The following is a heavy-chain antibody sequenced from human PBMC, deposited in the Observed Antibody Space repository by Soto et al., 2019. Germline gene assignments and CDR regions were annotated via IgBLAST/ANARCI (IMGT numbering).Heavy chain of an antibody. J-gene: IGHJ3*02. Sequence: QVQLVESGGGVVQPGRSLRLSCAASGFTFSSYGMHWVRQAPGKGLEWVAVIWYDGSNKYYADSVKGRFTISRDNSKNPLYLQMNSLRAEDTAVYYCAGVCGGDCGDAFDIWGQGTMVTVSS. CDR1: GFTFSSYG. V-gene: IGHV3-33*01. D-gene: IGHD2-21*02. CDR3: AGVCGGDCGDAFDI. CDR2: IWYDGSNK.